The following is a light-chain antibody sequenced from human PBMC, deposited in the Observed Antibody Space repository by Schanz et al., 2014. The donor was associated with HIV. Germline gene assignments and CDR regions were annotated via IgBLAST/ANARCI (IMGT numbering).Light chain of an antibody. V-gene: IGLV2-23*02. J-gene: IGLJ2*01. CDR1: SSDVGSYNL. CDR3: CSYAGTSTFVV. Sequence: QSALTQPASVSGSPGQSITISCTGTSSDVGSYNLVSWYQQHPGTAPKLMIYEVSKRPSGVSNRFSGSKSGNTASLTFSGLQAEDEADYYCCSYAGTSTFVVFGGGTKLTVL. CDR2: EVS.